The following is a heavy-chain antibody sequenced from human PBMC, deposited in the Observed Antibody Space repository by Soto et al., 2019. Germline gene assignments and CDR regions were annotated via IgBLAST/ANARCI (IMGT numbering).Heavy chain of an antibody. D-gene: IGHD3-22*01. CDR1: GFTFSSYS. CDR2: ISSSSSTI. CDR3: ARDSSYDASSAYLDY. Sequence: GSLRLSCAASGFTFSSYSMNRVRQAPGKGLEWVSYISSSSSTIYYADSVKGRFTISRDNAKNSLYLQMNSLRAEDTAVYYCARDSSYDASSAYLDYWGQGTLVTVSS. J-gene: IGHJ4*02. V-gene: IGHV3-48*01.